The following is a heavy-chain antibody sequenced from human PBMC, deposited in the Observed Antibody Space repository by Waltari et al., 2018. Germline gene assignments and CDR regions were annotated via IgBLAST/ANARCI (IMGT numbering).Heavy chain of an antibody. CDR2: ISSSGSAI. D-gene: IGHD2-21*01. Sequence: EVHLVESGGGFVQPGGSLRLSCAASAFTFNIYTMSWVRQAPGKGLEGIAYISSSGSAIYHADSVEGRFTISRDNAKNSLYLQMSSLRAEDTAVYYCARHLRPYCVGDCYSGLAYWGQGTLVTVSS. V-gene: IGHV3-48*04. CDR1: AFTFNIYT. J-gene: IGHJ4*02. CDR3: ARHLRPYCVGDCYSGLAY.